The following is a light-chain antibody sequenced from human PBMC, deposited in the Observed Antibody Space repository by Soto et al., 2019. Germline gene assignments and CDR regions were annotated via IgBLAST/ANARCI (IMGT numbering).Light chain of an antibody. V-gene: IGKV1-39*01. CDR2: AAS. Sequence: DIQMTQSPSSLSASVGDRVTITCRASRSISNYLNWYQQKSGKAPRLLIYAASSLQPGVPSXXXXXXXXXXXXXTITSLQPEDSATYYCQQSYSVPRFGHGTRVDXK. J-gene: IGKJ1*01. CDR3: QQSYSVPR. CDR1: RSISNY.